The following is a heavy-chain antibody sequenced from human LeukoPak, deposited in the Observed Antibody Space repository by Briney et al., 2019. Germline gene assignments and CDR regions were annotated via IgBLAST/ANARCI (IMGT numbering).Heavy chain of an antibody. V-gene: IGHV1-8*03. D-gene: IGHD2-2*01. Sequence: ASVKVSCKASGYTFTSYDINWVRQATGQGLEWMGWMNPNSGNTGYAQKFQGRVTITRNTSISTAYMELTSLRSEDTAVYYCARGREGCSSSSDYCEYYYYYMDVWGKGTTVTVSS. CDR3: ARGREGCSSSSDYCEYYYYYMDV. CDR2: MNPNSGNT. J-gene: IGHJ6*03. CDR1: GYTFTSYD.